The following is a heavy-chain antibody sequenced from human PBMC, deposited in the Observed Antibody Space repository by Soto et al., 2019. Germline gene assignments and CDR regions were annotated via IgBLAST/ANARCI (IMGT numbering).Heavy chain of an antibody. CDR1: GFTFSSYA. CDR3: AKDLGYGSSWRYALDM. V-gene: IGHV3-23*01. J-gene: IGHJ3*02. D-gene: IGHD6-13*01. Sequence: ESGGGLVQPGGSLRLSCAASGFTFSSYAMSWVRQAPGQGLEWVSGISGSGGITHYADSVKGRFTISRDNSRNTLHLQMISLRAEDTGVYYCAKDLGYGSSWRYALDMWGQGTLVTVSS. CDR2: ISGSGGIT.